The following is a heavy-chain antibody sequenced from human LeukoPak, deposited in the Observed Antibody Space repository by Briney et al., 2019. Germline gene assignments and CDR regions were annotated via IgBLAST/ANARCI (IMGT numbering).Heavy chain of an antibody. D-gene: IGHD5-18*01. CDR3: AKLGSSYGDY. CDR2: ILDDGSNK. V-gene: IGHV3-30*18. CDR1: GITFSDYG. Sequence: PGGSLRLSCTASGITFSDYGMNWVRQAPGKGLEWVALILDDGSNKFYADSVKGRFTISRDNSKNTLYLQMNSLRVEDTAVYYCAKLGSSYGDYWGQGTLVTVSS. J-gene: IGHJ4*02.